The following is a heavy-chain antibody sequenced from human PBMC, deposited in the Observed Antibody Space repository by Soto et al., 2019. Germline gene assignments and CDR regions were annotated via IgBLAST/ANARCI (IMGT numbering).Heavy chain of an antibody. J-gene: IGHJ5*01. V-gene: IGHV3-9*01. Sequence: EVQLVETGGGLVQPGRSLRLSCAASGFTFGDYAMHWVRQTPGKGLEWVSGISWNSGTRGYGNSVKGRFTISRDNAENSLYLQMNSLRAEDTALYYCTKASSPDNSGWYSWFDSWGQGTLVTVSS. D-gene: IGHD6-19*01. CDR1: GFTFGDYA. CDR3: TKASSPDNSGWYSWFDS. CDR2: ISWNSGTR.